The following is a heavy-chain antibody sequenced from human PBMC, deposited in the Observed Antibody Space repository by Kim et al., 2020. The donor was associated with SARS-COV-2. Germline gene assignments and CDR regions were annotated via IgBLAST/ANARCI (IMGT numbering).Heavy chain of an antibody. CDR3: AAVPTFGFYYYLDV. V-gene: IGHV4-59*01. CDR2: VYYSWSS. Sequence: SETLSLTCSVSDASLRDYYWTWIRQPPGKGLEWIGFVYYSWSSNYNPSLKSRVSISLDTSKNQFSLRLTSVTPADTAVYYCAAVPTFGFYYYLDVWGEGTTVPVSS. D-gene: IGHD3-10*01. J-gene: IGHJ6*03. CDR1: DASLRDYY.